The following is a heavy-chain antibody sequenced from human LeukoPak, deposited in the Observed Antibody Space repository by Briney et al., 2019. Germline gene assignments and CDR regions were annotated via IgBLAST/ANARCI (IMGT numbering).Heavy chain of an antibody. J-gene: IGHJ4*02. D-gene: IGHD1-1*01. V-gene: IGHV3-21*01. CDR1: GFTFSHYS. CDR3: PGGFGHNWSPFEN. CDR2: ISRTSSDI. Sequence: GGSLRLSCAASGFTFSHYSMDWVRQAPGKGLEWVSSISRTSSDIYYADSVKGRFTISRDNAKNTLSLQMDSLTDDDTALYYCPGGFGHNWSPFENWGQGTLVAVSS.